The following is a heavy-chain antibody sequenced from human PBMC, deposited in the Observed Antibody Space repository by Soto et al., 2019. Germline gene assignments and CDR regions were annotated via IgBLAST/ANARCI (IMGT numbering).Heavy chain of an antibody. CDR1: GFTFSSYA. CDR2: ISGSGGST. Sequence: EVQLLESGGGLVQPGGSLRLSCAASGFTFSSYAMSWVRQAPGKGLEWVSAISGSGGSTYYADSVKGRFTIYRDNSKNTLYLQMNSLRAEDTAVYYCANSYCSGGSCYFDYWGQGTLVTVSS. D-gene: IGHD2-15*01. J-gene: IGHJ4*02. CDR3: ANSYCSGGSCYFDY. V-gene: IGHV3-23*01.